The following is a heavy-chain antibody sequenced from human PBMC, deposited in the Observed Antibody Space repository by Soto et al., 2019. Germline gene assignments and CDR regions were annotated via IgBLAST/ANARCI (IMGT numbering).Heavy chain of an antibody. CDR2: IYWDDDT. CDR3: AHTLVAGLGYYFDY. Sequence: QITLKESGPTLVKPTQTLTLTCTFSGFSLSTTRVGVGWIRQPPGKPLEWLALIYWDDDTRYSPFLKSRLTITKDTSKNQVVLTMTNMDPMDTATYFCAHTLVAGLGYYFDYWGQGTLVTVSS. D-gene: IGHD6-19*01. J-gene: IGHJ4*02. V-gene: IGHV2-5*02. CDR1: GFSLSTTRVG.